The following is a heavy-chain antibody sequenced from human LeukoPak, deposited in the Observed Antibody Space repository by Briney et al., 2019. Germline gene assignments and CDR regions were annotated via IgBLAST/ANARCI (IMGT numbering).Heavy chain of an antibody. V-gene: IGHV4-34*01. Sequence: PSETLSLTCAVYGGSFSGYYWSWIRQPPGKGLEWIGEINHSGSTNYNPSLKSRVTISVDTSKNQFSLKLSSVTAADTAVYHCAMVDTAMVNTYWGQGTLVTVSS. J-gene: IGHJ4*02. CDR1: GGSFSGYY. D-gene: IGHD5-18*01. CDR3: AMVDTAMVNTY. CDR2: INHSGST.